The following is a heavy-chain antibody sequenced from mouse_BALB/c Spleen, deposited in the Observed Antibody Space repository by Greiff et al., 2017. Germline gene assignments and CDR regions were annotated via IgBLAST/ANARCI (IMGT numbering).Heavy chain of an antibody. Sequence: EVQGVESGGGLVKPGGSLKLSCAASGFTFSSYDMSWVRQTPEKRLEWVATISSGGSYTYYPDSVKGRFTISRDNAKNTLYLQMSSLRSEDTAMYYCARHDAFDYWGQGTTVTVSA. CDR3: ARHDAFDY. CDR2: ISSGGSYT. D-gene: IGHD2-3*01. J-gene: IGHJ2*01. V-gene: IGHV5-9-3*01. CDR1: GFTFSSYD.